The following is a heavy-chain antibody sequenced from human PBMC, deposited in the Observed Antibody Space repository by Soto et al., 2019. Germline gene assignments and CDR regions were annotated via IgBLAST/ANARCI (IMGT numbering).Heavy chain of an antibody. V-gene: IGHV3-66*01. CDR2: IYSGGST. Sequence: HPGGSLRLSCAASGFTVSINYMSWVRQAPGKGLEWVSAIYSGGSTNYADHVKGRFTISSDNSKNTLYLQMNSVRAEDTAVYYCAREDPYFAIFGVVRRHGTYIDLWGKGTPVTVSS. CDR1: GFTVSINY. J-gene: IGHJ6*03. D-gene: IGHD3-3*01. CDR3: AREDPYFAIFGVVRRHGTYIDL.